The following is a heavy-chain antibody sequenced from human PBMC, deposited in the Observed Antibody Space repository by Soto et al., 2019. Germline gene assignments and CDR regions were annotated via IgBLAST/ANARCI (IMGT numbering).Heavy chain of an antibody. CDR2: IYYSGST. CDR3: ATRWGGTFDI. CDR1: GGSISSYY. V-gene: IGHV4-59*08. J-gene: IGHJ3*02. Sequence: QVQLQESGPGLVKPSETLSLTCTVSGGSISSYYWSWIRQPPGKGLEWIGYIYYSGSTNYNPSLKSRVTISVDTSKNQFSLKLSSVTAADTAVYYCATRWGGTFDIWGQGTMVTVSS. D-gene: IGHD3-10*01.